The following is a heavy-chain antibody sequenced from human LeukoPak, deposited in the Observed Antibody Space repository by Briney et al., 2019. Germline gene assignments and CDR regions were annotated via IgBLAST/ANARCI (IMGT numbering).Heavy chain of an antibody. CDR1: GLTFTNYA. CDR2: IITGGERT. D-gene: IGHD3-22*01. CDR3: AKDCVLYSSSPIDY. Sequence: AGSLRLSCAASGLTFTNYATNWVRQAPGKWLEWVSSIITGGERTYYADSMKGRFTISRDNSKNTLYLQIHSLRAEDTAIYYCAKDCVLYSSSPIDYWGQGTLVTVSS. V-gene: IGHV3-23*01. J-gene: IGHJ4*02.